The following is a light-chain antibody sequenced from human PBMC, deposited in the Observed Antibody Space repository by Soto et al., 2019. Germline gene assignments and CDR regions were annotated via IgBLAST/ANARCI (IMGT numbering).Light chain of an antibody. CDR2: SAS. CDR1: QSISSW. V-gene: IGKV1-39*01. Sequence: DIQMTQSPSTLSASVGDRVTITCRASQSISSWLAWYQQKPGKAPKLLIYSASYLQSGVPSNFSGSGSGTDFTLSIVTLQPEDSGTYFCQQSYRLPLTFGGGTKVEI. J-gene: IGKJ4*01. CDR3: QQSYRLPLT.